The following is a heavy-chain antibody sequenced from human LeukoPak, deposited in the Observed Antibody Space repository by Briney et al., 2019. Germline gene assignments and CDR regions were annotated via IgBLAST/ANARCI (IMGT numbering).Heavy chain of an antibody. CDR2: ISYSGST. V-gene: IGHV4-59*01. Sequence: SETLSLTCTASGDSIRSYYWSWIRQPPGKGLEWLGYISYSGSTNYNPSLKSRVTMSVDTSKNQFSLILSSVSAADTAVYYCARGQGRFDYDSSGYYITDLDFWGQGTLVTVSS. J-gene: IGHJ4*02. D-gene: IGHD3-22*01. CDR3: ARGQGRFDYDSSGYYITDLDF. CDR1: GDSIRSYY.